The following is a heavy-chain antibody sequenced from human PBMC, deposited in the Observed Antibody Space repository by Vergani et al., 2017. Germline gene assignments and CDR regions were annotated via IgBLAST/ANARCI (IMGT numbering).Heavy chain of an antibody. CDR3: ARGENSSSWYYIDY. D-gene: IGHD6-13*01. CDR1: GGSISSYH. J-gene: IGHJ4*02. Sequence: QVQLQESGPGLVKPSETLSLTCTVSGGSISSYHWSWIRQPPGKGLEWIGYIYYSGSTNYNPSLKSRVTISVDTSKNQFSLTLSSVTAADTAVYYSARGENSSSWYYIDYWGQGTLVTVPS. V-gene: IGHV4-59*01. CDR2: IYYSGST.